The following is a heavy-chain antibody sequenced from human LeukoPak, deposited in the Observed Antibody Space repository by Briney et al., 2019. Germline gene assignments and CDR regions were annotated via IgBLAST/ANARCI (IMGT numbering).Heavy chain of an antibody. CDR3: ARGHTRGRWLQPPAFDI. J-gene: IGHJ3*02. V-gene: IGHV1-2*02. D-gene: IGHD5-24*01. CDR1: GYTFTGYY. CDR2: INPNSGGT. Sequence: GASVKVSCKASGYTFTGYYMHWVRQAPGQGLEWMGWINPNSGGTNYAQKFQGRVTMTRDTSISTAYMELSRLRSDDTAVYYCARGHTRGRWLQPPAFDIWGQGTMVTVSS.